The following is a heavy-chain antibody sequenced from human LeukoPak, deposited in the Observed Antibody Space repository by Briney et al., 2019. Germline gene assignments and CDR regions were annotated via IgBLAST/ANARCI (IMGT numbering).Heavy chain of an antibody. CDR3: ARDGDYDILTGYLNGDAFDI. D-gene: IGHD3-9*01. CDR2: ISSSSSTI. J-gene: IGHJ3*02. V-gene: IGHV3-48*01. CDR1: GFTFSSYS. Sequence: GVSLRLSCAASGFTFSSYSMNWVRQDPGKGLEWVSYISSSSSTIYYADSVKGRFTISRDNAKNSLYLQMNSLRAEDTAVYYCARDGDYDILTGYLNGDAFDIWGQGTMVTVSS.